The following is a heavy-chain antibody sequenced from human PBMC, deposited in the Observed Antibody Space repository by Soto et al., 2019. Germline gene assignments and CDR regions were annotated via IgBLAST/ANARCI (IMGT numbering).Heavy chain of an antibody. CDR2: ISGNGAST. Sequence: EVPLLESGGGLVQPGGSLRLSCEASAFTFSNQAMSWVRQAPGKGLGWVSTISGNGASTYYADSVRGRFTISRDNSKNTLYLQMNSLRDEDTAVYYCGPQILWFGELPDFDHWGQGTLVTVSS. CDR1: AFTFSNQA. J-gene: IGHJ4*02. V-gene: IGHV3-23*01. D-gene: IGHD3-10*01. CDR3: GPQILWFGELPDFDH.